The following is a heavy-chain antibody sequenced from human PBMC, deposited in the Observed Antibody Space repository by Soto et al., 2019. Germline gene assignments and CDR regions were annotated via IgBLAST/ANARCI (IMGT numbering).Heavy chain of an antibody. J-gene: IGHJ4*02. V-gene: IGHV3-15*01. CDR3: VEGWNDF. CDR2: IKSTKDGGAR. Sequence: EVQVVESGGDLVEPGGSLRLSCVTSGFMFSSAWMSWVRQAPGKGLEWVARIKSTKDGGARDYAAPVNGRFSISRDDSKSTVYLQMNSLRVEDTALYYCVEGWNDFWGQGNLVTVS. D-gene: IGHD1-1*01. CDR1: GFMFSSAW.